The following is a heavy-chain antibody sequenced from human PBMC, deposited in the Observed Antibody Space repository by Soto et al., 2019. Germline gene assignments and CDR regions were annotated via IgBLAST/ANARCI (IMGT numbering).Heavy chain of an antibody. Sequence: ASAKVSCKASGYTFTSYDINWVRQATGQGLEWMGWMNPNSGNTGYAQKFQGRVTMTRNTSISTAYMELSSLRSEDTAVHYCSQRRYCTNGVCYTGGKGDAFDIWGQGTVVTVSS. CDR1: GYTFTSYD. CDR2: MNPNSGNT. V-gene: IGHV1-8*01. J-gene: IGHJ3*02. D-gene: IGHD2-8*01. CDR3: SQRRYCTNGVCYTGGKGDAFDI.